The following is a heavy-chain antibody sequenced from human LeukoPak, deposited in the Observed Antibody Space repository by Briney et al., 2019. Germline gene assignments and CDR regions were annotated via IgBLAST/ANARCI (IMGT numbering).Heavy chain of an antibody. CDR1: GFSFSSHW. V-gene: IGHV3-74*01. J-gene: IGHJ3*02. CDR2: ISDDGSYT. Sequence: SGGSLRLSCAASGFSFSSHWVHWVRQAPGKGLVWVSRISDDGSYTSNVDSVKGRFTISRDNSRNTLYLQMNSLRAEDTAVYYCAKFAGWELLFLGAFDIWGQGTMVTVSS. CDR3: AKFAGWELLFLGAFDI. D-gene: IGHD1-26*01.